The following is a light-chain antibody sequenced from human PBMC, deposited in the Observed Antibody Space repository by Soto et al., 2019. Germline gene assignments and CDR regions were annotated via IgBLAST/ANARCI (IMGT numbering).Light chain of an antibody. Sequence: QLVLTQPPSASGTPGQRVTISCSGSSSNIGSNYVYWYQQLPGTAPKLLIYSNNQRPSGVPDRFSGSKSGTSASLAISGLRSEDEADYYCAAWDDSLSGPNWVFGGGTKVTVL. J-gene: IGLJ3*02. CDR1: SSNIGSNY. CDR2: SNN. V-gene: IGLV1-47*02. CDR3: AAWDDSLSGPNWV.